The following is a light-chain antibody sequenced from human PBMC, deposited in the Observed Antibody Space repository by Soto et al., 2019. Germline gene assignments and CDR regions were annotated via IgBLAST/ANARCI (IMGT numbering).Light chain of an antibody. Sequence: EIVLTQSPATLSLSPGERATLSCRASQSVSIYLAWYHQKPGQAPRLLIYDASNRATGITARFSGSGSGTDFTLTISSLEPEDFAVYYCQQRSNWPQLTFGGGTKVEIK. V-gene: IGKV3-11*01. CDR3: QQRSNWPQLT. J-gene: IGKJ4*01. CDR2: DAS. CDR1: QSVSIY.